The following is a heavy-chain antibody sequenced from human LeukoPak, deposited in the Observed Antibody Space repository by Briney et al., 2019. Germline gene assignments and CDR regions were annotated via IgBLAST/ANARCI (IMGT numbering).Heavy chain of an antibody. D-gene: IGHD3-22*01. Sequence: ASVKVSCKASGYTFTSYYMHWVRQAPGQGLEWMGIINPSGGSTSYAQKFQRRVTMTRDTSTSTVYMELSSLRSEDTAVYYCARGRSQYYDSSGQGFDYWGQGTLVTVSS. CDR3: ARGRSQYYDSSGQGFDY. V-gene: IGHV1-46*01. CDR1: GYTFTSYY. CDR2: INPSGGST. J-gene: IGHJ4*02.